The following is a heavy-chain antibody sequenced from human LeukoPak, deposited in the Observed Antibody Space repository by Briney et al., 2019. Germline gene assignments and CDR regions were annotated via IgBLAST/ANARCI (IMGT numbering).Heavy chain of an antibody. CDR2: IYYSGST. CDR1: GGSISSSSYY. Sequence: SETLSLTCTVSGGSISSSSYYWGWIRQPPGKGLEWIGSIYYSGSTYYNPSLKSRVTISVDTSKNQFSLKLSSVTAADTAVYYCARDSWEQLAHDAFDIWGQGTMVTVSP. D-gene: IGHD6-6*01. J-gene: IGHJ3*02. CDR3: ARDSWEQLAHDAFDI. V-gene: IGHV4-39*07.